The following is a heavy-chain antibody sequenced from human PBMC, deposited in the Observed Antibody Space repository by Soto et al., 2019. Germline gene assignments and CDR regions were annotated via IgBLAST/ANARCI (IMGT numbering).Heavy chain of an antibody. J-gene: IGHJ3*02. Sequence: EVQLVESGGGLVKPGESLRLTCAASGFTLSNAWMTWVRQAPGKGLEWVGRIKRNTDGAITDYAAPVKGRFTISRDDSKNTLYLQMNNLEIEDTAVYYCTTDTVIGNEAFEIWGEGTMVTVSS. CDR3: TTDTVIGNEAFEI. V-gene: IGHV3-15*01. CDR1: GFTLSNAW. D-gene: IGHD1-20*01. CDR2: IKRNTDGAIT.